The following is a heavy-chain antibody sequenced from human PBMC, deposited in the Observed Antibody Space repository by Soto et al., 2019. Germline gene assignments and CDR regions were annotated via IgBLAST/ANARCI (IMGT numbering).Heavy chain of an antibody. V-gene: IGHV5-10-1*01. J-gene: IGHJ4*02. D-gene: IGHD1-26*01. CDR2: IDPSDSYT. Sequence: EVQLVQSGAEVKKPGESLRISCKGSGYSFTSYWISWVRQMPGKGLEWMGRIDPSDSYTNYSPSLQGHVTISADKSIPTAYLQWSSRKASDTAMYYCARHAGGEWELLPCWGQGTLVTVSS. CDR1: GYSFTSYW. CDR3: ARHAGGEWELLPC.